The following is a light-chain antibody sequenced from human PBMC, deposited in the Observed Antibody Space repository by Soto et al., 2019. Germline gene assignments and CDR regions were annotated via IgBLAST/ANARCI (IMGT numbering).Light chain of an antibody. CDR2: DSS. V-gene: IGKV3-20*01. J-gene: IGKJ1*01. CDR1: QSVSSTF. Sequence: EIVLTQSPGTLSLSPGERATLACRASQSVSSTFLAGYQQKPGQAPRLLIYDSSSRATGIPDRFSGSGSGTDFTLTISRLEPEDFALYYCQQYGSSPQRTFGQGTKVEIK. CDR3: QQYGSSPQRT.